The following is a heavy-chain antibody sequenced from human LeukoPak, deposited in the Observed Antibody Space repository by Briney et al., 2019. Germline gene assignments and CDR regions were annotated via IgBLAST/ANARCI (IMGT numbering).Heavy chain of an antibody. CDR3: ARDRKGYPLDY. Sequence: SETLSLTCTVSGGSISSGGYYWSWLRQHPGQDLEWIGYIYYSGSPYYNPSLRNGVTISLDTSKNQFSLKLSSVTAADTAVYYCARDRKGYPLDYWGQGTLVTVSS. V-gene: IGHV4-31*03. CDR2: IYYSGSP. CDR1: GGSISSGGYY. D-gene: IGHD6-13*01. J-gene: IGHJ4*02.